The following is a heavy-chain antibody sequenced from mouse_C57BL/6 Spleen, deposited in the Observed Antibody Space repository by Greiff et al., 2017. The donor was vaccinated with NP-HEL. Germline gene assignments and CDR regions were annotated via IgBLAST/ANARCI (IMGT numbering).Heavy chain of an antibody. D-gene: IGHD1-1*01. V-gene: IGHV1-15*01. J-gene: IGHJ2*01. Sequence: QVHVKQSGAELVRPGASVTLSCKASGYTFTDYEMHWVKQTPVHGLEWIGAIDPETGGTAYNQKFKGKAILTADKSSSTAYMELRSLTSEDSAVYYCTRRGYYYGSRAYYFDYWGQGTTLTVSS. CDR1: GYTFTDYE. CDR3: TRRGYYYGSRAYYFDY. CDR2: IDPETGGT.